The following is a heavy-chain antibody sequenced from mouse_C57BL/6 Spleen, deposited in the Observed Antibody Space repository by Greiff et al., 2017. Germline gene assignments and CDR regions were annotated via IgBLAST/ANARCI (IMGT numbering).Heavy chain of an antibody. CDR2: IYPGSGNT. D-gene: IGHD2-1*01. V-gene: IGHV1-76*01. CDR3: ARGKIYYGNYFDY. Sequence: VKLMESGAELVRPGASVKLSCKASGYTFPDYYINWVKQRPGQGLEWIARIYPGSGNTYYNEKFKGKATLTAEKSSSTAYMQLSSLTSEDSAVYFCARGKIYYGNYFDYWGQGTTLTVSS. CDR1: GYTFPDYY. J-gene: IGHJ2*01.